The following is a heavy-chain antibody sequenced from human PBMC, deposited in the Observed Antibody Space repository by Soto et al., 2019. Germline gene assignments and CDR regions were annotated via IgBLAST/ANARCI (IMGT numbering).Heavy chain of an antibody. V-gene: IGHV3-74*01. J-gene: IGHJ6*02. Sequence: GSLRLSCAASGFSFSTYWMHWVRQAPGKGLVWVSRIKGDGSTTTYADSVKGRFTISRDNAKNTLYLQMNSLGAEDTAVYYCARGLKNYYGVDVWGQGTTVTVSS. CDR2: IKGDGSTT. D-gene: IGHD2-21*01. CDR1: GFSFSTYW. CDR3: ARGLKNYYGVDV.